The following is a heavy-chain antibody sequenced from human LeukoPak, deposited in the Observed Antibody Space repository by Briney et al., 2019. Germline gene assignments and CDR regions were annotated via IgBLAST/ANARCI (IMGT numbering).Heavy chain of an antibody. J-gene: IGHJ5*02. CDR3: TRVIVEPATIRTYNWFDP. Sequence: SETLSLTCTVSGDSISSSYWSWIRQPPGKRLEWVGYVHYTGKTNYNPSLNNRATISVDMSKNQFSLTLTSVTLADTAVYYCTRVIVEPATIRTYNWFDPWGQGTLVTVSS. D-gene: IGHD2-2*02. V-gene: IGHV4-59*01. CDR2: VHYTGKT. CDR1: GDSISSSY.